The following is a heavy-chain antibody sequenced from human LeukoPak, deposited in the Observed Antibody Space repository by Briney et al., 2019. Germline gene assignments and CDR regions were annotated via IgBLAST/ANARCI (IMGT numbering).Heavy chain of an antibody. CDR1: GFTFSSYW. CDR2: IKQDGSEK. D-gene: IGHD3-9*01. CDR3: ARVELRYFDWSRCFDY. Sequence: GGSLRLSCAASGFTFSSYWMSWVRQAPGKGLEWVANIKQDGSEKYYVDSVKGRFTISRDNAKNSLYLQMNSLRAEDTAVYYCARVELRYFDWSRCFDYWGQGTLVTVSS. V-gene: IGHV3-7*03. J-gene: IGHJ4*02.